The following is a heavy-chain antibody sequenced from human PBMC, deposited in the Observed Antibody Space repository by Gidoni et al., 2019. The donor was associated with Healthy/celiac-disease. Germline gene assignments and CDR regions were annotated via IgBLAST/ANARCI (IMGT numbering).Heavy chain of an antibody. CDR1: GFSLSNARMG. V-gene: IGHV2-26*01. CDR2: IFSNDEK. J-gene: IGHJ5*02. CDR3: ARIFGWWPYNWFDP. D-gene: IGHD2-15*01. Sequence: QVTLKESGPVLVKPTETLTLTCTVSGFSLSNARMGVSWIRQPPGKALEWLAHIFSNDEKAYSTPLKRRLTISKDTSKSQVVLTMTNMDPVDTATYYCARIFGWWPYNWFDPWGQGTLVTVSS.